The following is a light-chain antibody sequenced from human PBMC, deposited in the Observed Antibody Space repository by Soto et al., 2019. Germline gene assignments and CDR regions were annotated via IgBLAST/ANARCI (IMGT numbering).Light chain of an antibody. CDR3: QTWGTGIRV. Sequence: QSVLTQSPSASASLGASVKLPCTLSSGHSTYAIAWHQQQPEKGPRYLMKVSSDGSHSKGDGIPDRFSGASSGAERYLAISSLQSEDEADYYCQTWGTGIRVFGGGTKLTVL. J-gene: IGLJ3*02. CDR2: VSSDGSH. V-gene: IGLV4-69*01. CDR1: SGHSTYA.